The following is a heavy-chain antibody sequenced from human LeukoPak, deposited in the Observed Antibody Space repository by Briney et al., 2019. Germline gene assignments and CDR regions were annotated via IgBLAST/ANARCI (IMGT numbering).Heavy chain of an antibody. Sequence: SETLSLTCTVSGGSISSSSYYWGWIRQPPGKGLEWIGSIYYSGSTYYNPSLKSRVTISVDTSKNQFSLKLSSVTAADTAVYYCARVEGDSSGYRYSGIRVGDAFDIWGQGTMVTVSS. J-gene: IGHJ3*02. CDR3: ARVEGDSSGYRYSGIRVGDAFDI. D-gene: IGHD3-22*01. CDR1: GGSISSSSYY. CDR2: IYYSGST. V-gene: IGHV4-39*07.